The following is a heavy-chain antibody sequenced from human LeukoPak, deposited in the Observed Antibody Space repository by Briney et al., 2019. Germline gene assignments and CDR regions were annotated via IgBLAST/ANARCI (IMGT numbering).Heavy chain of an antibody. Sequence: GGSLRLSCAASGFTFDDYAMHWVRQAPGKGLEWVSGISWNSGSIGYADSVKGRFTISRDNAKNSLYLQMNSLRAEDTAVYYCARDRTGWYSSSWYYYYYYMDVWGKGTTVTISS. CDR2: ISWNSGSI. V-gene: IGHV3-9*01. J-gene: IGHJ6*03. D-gene: IGHD6-13*01. CDR3: ARDRTGWYSSSWYYYYYYMDV. CDR1: GFTFDDYA.